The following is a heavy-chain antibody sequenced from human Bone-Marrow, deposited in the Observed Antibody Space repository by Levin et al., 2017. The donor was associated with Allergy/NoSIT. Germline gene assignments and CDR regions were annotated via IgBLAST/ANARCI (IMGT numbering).Heavy chain of an antibody. Sequence: GESLKISCAASGFIFTNYVMTWVRQAPGKGLEWVSSITGSGDNTYYADSVKGRFTISRDNSKNTQYLQMSTLRAEDTAVYYCAIGSSSDTWTHFDCWGQGTLVTVSS. CDR2: ITGSGDNT. CDR1: GFIFTNYV. CDR3: AIGSSSDTWTHFDC. V-gene: IGHV3-23*01. J-gene: IGHJ4*02. D-gene: IGHD2-2*01.